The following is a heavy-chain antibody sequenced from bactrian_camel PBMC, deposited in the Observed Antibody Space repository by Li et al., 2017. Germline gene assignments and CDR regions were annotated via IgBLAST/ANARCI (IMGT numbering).Heavy chain of an antibody. D-gene: IGHD3*01. Sequence: QLVESGGGSVQAGGSLKLSCVGSGYMFSSCKKGWYRQAPGKERELVSRIDAAGDTTYADSVKGRFTISLDSAKDTLYLQMNSLKIEDTAVYYCAARLDCLGPARWGQGTQVTVS. CDR2: IDAAGDT. CDR1: GYMFSSCK. CDR3: AARLDCLGPAR. V-gene: IGHV3S53*01. J-gene: IGHJ4*01.